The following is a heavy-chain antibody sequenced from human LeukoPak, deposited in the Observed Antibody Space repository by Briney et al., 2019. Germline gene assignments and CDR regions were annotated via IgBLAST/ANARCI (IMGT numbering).Heavy chain of an antibody. V-gene: IGHV1-69*05. CDR3: ARDRIAVAGRKYYYYMDV. CDR2: IIPIYGTA. J-gene: IGHJ6*03. Sequence: GDSVKVSCKASGGTFSSYAISWVRQAPGQGLEWMGGIIPIYGTANYAQKFQGRVTITTGKSTSTAYMELNSLRSEDTAVYYCARDRIAVAGRKYYYYMDVWGKGTPVTVSS. CDR1: GGTFSSYA. D-gene: IGHD6-19*01.